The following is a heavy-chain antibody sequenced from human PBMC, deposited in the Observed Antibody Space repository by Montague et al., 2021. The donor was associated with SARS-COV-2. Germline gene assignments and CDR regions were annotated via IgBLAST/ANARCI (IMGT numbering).Heavy chain of an antibody. V-gene: IGHV6-1*01. CDR2: TYYRSKWYS. Sequence: CAISGDSVSINSVAWSWIRQSPPRGLEWLGRTYYRSKWYSDYAPXVRRRLTVNPDASKNEFSLEFNYVTPEYTAVYYCVRYSGWFYFDFWGQGTLVTVSS. CDR3: VRYSGWFYFDF. CDR1: GDSVSINSVA. J-gene: IGHJ4*02. D-gene: IGHD6-19*01.